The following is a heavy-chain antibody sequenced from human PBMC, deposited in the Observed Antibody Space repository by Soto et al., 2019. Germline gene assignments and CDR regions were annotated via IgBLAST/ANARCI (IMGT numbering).Heavy chain of an antibody. V-gene: IGHV1-69*13. J-gene: IGHJ4*02. Sequence: GASVKVSCTASGGTFSSYAISWVRQAPGQGLEWMGGIISIFGTANYAQKFQGRVTITADESTSTAYMELSSLRSEDTAVYYCARDSPCTNGVCYSGYWGQGTLVTVSS. CDR1: GGTFSSYA. CDR3: ARDSPCTNGVCYSGY. CDR2: IISIFGTA. D-gene: IGHD2-8*01.